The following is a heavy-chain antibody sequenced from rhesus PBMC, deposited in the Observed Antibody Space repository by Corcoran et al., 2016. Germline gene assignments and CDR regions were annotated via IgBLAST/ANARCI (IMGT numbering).Heavy chain of an antibody. CDR3: WAVVVLTAPWYSGSWNGFDY. Sequence: QVQLQEAGPGLVKPSETLSLTCADAGGALSDYYYWNWCRHPPGKGREWGGKIYCNSPATTNHPALMILVTLSKSTSKNQFFLKLSSVTAADTAVYYCWAVVVLTAPWYSGSWNGFDYWGQGVLVTVSS. CDR2: IYCNSPAT. J-gene: IGHJ4*01. V-gene: IGHV4S9*01. D-gene: IGHD2-15*01. CDR1: GGALSDYYY.